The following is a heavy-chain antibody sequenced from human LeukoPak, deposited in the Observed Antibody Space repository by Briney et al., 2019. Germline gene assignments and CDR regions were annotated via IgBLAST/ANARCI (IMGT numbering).Heavy chain of an antibody. CDR3: ARDLAYSSNWYGMDV. V-gene: IGHV3-11*04. Sequence: PGGSLRLSCAASGFTFSDYYMSWIRQAPGKGLGWVSYISSSGSTIYYADSVKGRFTISRDNSKNTLYLQMNSLRAEDTAVYYCARDLAYSSNWYGMDVWGQGTTVTVSS. CDR1: GFTFSDYY. J-gene: IGHJ6*02. D-gene: IGHD6-13*01. CDR2: ISSSGSTI.